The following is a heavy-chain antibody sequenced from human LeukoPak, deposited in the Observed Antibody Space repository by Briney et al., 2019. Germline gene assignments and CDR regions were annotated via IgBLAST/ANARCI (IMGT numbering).Heavy chain of an antibody. CDR2: INHSGST. D-gene: IGHD2-2*01. V-gene: IGHV4-34*01. CDR3: ARGPLGYCSSSTCHAPDY. J-gene: IGHJ4*02. Sequence: SDTLSLTCAVYGESFSDFYLIEIRQPPAKGLQGIGEINHSGSTNYRPPLTSRVTISVDTYKNQLSLPLSSVTAADTAVYYCARGPLGYCSSSTCHAPDYWSQGTMVTVSS. CDR1: GESFSDFY.